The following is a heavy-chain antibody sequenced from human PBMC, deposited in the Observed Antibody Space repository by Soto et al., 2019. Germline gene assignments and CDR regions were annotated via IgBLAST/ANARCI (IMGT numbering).Heavy chain of an antibody. CDR3: ARYGGKSPDWFDP. CDR1: GGTFSSYA. CDR2: IIPIFGTA. Sequence: SVKVSCKASGGTFSSYAISWVRQAPGQGLEWMGGIIPIFGTANYAQKFQGRVTVTADKSTSTAYMELSSLRSEDTAVYYCARYGGKSPDWFDPWGQGTLVTVSS. D-gene: IGHD2-15*01. J-gene: IGHJ5*02. V-gene: IGHV1-69*06.